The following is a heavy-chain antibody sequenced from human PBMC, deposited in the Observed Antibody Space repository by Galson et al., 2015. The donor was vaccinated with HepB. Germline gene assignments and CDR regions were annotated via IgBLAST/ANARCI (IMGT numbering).Heavy chain of an antibody. CDR3: ARALGYSGYDFSSGY. D-gene: IGHD5-12*01. J-gene: IGHJ4*02. CDR2: ISSSGSTI. Sequence: QAPGKGLEWVSYISSSGSTIYYADSVKGRFTISRDNAKNSLYLQMNSLRAEDTAVYYCARALGYSGYDFSSGYWGQGTLVTVSS. V-gene: IGHV3-11*01.